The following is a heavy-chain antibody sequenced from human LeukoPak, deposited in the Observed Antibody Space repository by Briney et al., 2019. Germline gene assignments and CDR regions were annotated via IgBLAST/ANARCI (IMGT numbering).Heavy chain of an antibody. Sequence: ASVKVSCKASGYTFTSYDINWVRQATGQGLEWMGWMNPNSGNTGYAQKFQGRVIMTRNTYISTAYMELSSLRSEDTAVYYCARGRLYYYGSGSYLDYWGQGTLVTVSS. CDR3: ARGRLYYYGSGSYLDY. J-gene: IGHJ4*02. CDR1: GYTFTSYD. V-gene: IGHV1-8*01. D-gene: IGHD3-10*01. CDR2: MNPNSGNT.